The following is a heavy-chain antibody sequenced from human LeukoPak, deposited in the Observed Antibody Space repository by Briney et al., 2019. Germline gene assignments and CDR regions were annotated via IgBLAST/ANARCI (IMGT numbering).Heavy chain of an antibody. CDR2: IYYSGST. CDR3: ARVGGNGIPRTPRLPFYYYYYYMDV. CDR1: GGSISSSSYY. V-gene: IGHV4-39*01. D-gene: IGHD1-1*01. J-gene: IGHJ6*03. Sequence: SETLSLTCTVSGGSISSSSYYWGWIRQPPGKGLDWIGSIYYSGSTYYNPSLKSRFTISVDTSKNQFSLKLSSVTAADTAVYYCARVGGNGIPRTPRLPFYYYYYYMDVWGKGTTVTVSS.